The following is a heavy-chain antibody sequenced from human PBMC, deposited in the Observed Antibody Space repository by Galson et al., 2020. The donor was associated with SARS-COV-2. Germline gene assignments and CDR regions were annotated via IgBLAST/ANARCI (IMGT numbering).Heavy chain of an antibody. J-gene: IGHJ6*02. V-gene: IGHV2-70*11. D-gene: IGHD3-22*01. CDR3: ARRRADSSGPTTYYYYGMVV. Sequence: SGPTLVKPTQTLTLTCTFSGFSLSTSGMCVSWIRQPPGKALEWLARIAWDDDKYYSTSLKTRLTISKDTSKNQVVLTMTNMAPVDTATYYCARRRADSSGPTTYYYYGMVVWSQGTTVTVAS. CDR2: IAWDDDK. CDR1: GFSLSTSGMC.